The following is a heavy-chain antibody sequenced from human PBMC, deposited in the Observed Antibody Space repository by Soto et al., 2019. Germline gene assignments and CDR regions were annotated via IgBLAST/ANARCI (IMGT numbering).Heavy chain of an antibody. Sequence: GVSLRLSCAASGCTFSGSAMHWVRQASGKGLEWVGRIRSKTNSYATAYAASVKGRFTISRDDSKNTAYLQMNSLKTEDPAVYYCTKWSGPYYFDYWGQGTLVTVSS. J-gene: IGHJ4*02. CDR1: GCTFSGSA. V-gene: IGHV3-73*01. CDR2: IRSKTNSYAT. D-gene: IGHD2-15*01. CDR3: TKWSGPYYFDY.